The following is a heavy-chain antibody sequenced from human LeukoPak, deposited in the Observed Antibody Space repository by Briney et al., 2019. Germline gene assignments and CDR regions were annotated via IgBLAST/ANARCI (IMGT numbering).Heavy chain of an antibody. D-gene: IGHD1-26*01. Sequence: SETLSLTCTVSGGSISSYHWSWIRQPPGKGLEWIGYIYYSGSTNYNPSLKSRVTISVDTSKNQFSLKLSSVTAADTAVYYCARESGYSGNYYDSYGLDVWGQGTTVTVSS. J-gene: IGHJ6*02. V-gene: IGHV4-59*01. CDR1: GGSISSYH. CDR2: IYYSGST. CDR3: ARESGYSGNYYDSYGLDV.